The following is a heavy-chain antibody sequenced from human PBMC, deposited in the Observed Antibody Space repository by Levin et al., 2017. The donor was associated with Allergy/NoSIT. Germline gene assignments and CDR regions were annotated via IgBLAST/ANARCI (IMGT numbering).Heavy chain of an antibody. CDR1: GFTFSGYW. J-gene: IGHJ6*02. CDR2: ISDGSST. CDR3: ARGRYYGLDV. Sequence: GGSLRLSCAASGFTFSGYWMHWVRQAPGKGLVWVSRISDGSSTTYADSVKGRFTISRDNAKNTLYLQMNSLRDEDTAVYYCARGRYYGLDVWGHGTTVTVSS. V-gene: IGHV3-74*01.